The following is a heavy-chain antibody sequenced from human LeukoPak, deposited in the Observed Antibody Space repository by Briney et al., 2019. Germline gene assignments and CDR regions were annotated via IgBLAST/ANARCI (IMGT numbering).Heavy chain of an antibody. CDR1: GFIFSTCA. CDR2: IGRSGDTT. CDR3: AKLWYTSASTVMDV. D-gene: IGHD6-19*01. J-gene: IGHJ6*03. Sequence: PGGSLRLSCAASGFIFSTCAMSWVRQAPGKGLEWVSSIGRSGDTTYYADSMKGRFTISRDNSRDTLSLQMNSLRDEDTAVYYCAKLWYTSASTVMDVWGRGATVTVSS. V-gene: IGHV3-23*01.